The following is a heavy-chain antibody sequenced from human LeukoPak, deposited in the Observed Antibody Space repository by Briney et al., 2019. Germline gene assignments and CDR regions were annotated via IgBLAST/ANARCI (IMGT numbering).Heavy chain of an antibody. J-gene: IGHJ4*02. CDR3: ARELPSAEAGEFDY. CDR2: IRYDGSNK. D-gene: IGHD6-19*01. V-gene: IGHV3-30*02. Sequence: GGSLRLSCAASGFTFSSYGMHWVRQAPGKGLEWVAFIRYDGSNKYYADSVKGRFTISRDNAKNSLYLQMNSLRAEDTAVYYCARELPSAEAGEFDYWGQGTLVTVSS. CDR1: GFTFSSYG.